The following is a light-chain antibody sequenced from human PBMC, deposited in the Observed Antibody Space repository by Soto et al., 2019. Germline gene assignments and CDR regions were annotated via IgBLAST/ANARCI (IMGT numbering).Light chain of an antibody. Sequence: QSALTQPASVSGSPGQSITISCTGTSSDVGGYNYVSWYQQHPGEAPKLMIYEVSNRPSGVSNRFSGSKSGNTASLTISGLQAEDEADYYCSSYTSSSRRVFGGGTKLTVL. CDR2: EVS. V-gene: IGLV2-14*01. CDR1: SSDVGGYNY. CDR3: SSYTSSSRRV. J-gene: IGLJ3*02.